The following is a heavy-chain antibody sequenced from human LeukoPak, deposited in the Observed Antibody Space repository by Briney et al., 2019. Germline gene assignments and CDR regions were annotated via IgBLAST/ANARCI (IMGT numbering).Heavy chain of an antibody. V-gene: IGHV3-9*03. J-gene: IGHJ4*02. CDR2: ISWNSGSI. CDR3: AKDMDALGGGIDY. CDR1: GFTFDDYA. D-gene: IGHD1-26*01. Sequence: GLALSLSCAASGFTFDDYAMHWVRPAPGKGLGWVSGISWNSGSIGYADSVKGRFTISRDNAKNSLYLQMNSLRAEDMALYYCAKDMDALGGGIDYWGQGTLVTVSS.